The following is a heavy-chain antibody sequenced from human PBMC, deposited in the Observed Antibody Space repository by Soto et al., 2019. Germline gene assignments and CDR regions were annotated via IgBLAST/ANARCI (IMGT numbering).Heavy chain of an antibody. Sequence: SETLSLTCAVYGGSFSGYYLSWIRQPPGKGLEWIGEINHSGSTNYNPSLKSRVTISVDTSKNQFSLKLSSVTAADTAVYYCARGRHILTGYYRDYYYGMDVWGQGTTVTVSS. CDR2: INHSGST. D-gene: IGHD3-9*01. CDR3: ARGRHILTGYYRDYYYGMDV. J-gene: IGHJ6*02. CDR1: GGSFSGYY. V-gene: IGHV4-34*01.